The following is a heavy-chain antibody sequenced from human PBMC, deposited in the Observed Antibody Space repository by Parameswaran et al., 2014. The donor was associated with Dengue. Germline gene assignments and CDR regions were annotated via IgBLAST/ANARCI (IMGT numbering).Heavy chain of an antibody. CDR2: INHSGST. J-gene: IGHJ4*02. CDR3: ARGVAIQLWSDYFDY. CDR1: GGSFSGYY. Sequence: ASETLSLTCAVYGGSFSGYYWSWIRQPPGKGLEWIGEINHSGSTNYNPSLKSRVTISVDTSKNQFSLKLSSVTAADTAVYYCARGVAIQLWSDYFDYWGQGTLVTVSS. D-gene: IGHD5-18*01. V-gene: IGHV4-34*01.